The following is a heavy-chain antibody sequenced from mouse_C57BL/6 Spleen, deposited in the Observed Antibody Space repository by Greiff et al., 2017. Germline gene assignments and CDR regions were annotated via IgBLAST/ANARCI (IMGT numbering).Heavy chain of an antibody. Sequence: VQLKESGPVLVKPGASVKMSCKASGYTFTDYYMNWVKQSHGKSLEWIGVINPYNGGTSYNQKFKGKATLTVDKSSSTAYMELNSLTSEDSAVYYCTSYYSNYVDWYFDVWGTGTTVTVSS. V-gene: IGHV1-19*01. D-gene: IGHD2-5*01. CDR3: TSYYSNYVDWYFDV. CDR2: INPYNGGT. J-gene: IGHJ1*03. CDR1: GYTFTDYY.